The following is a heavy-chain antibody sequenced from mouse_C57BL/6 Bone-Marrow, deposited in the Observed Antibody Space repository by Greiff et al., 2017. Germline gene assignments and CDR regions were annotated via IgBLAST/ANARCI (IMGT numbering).Heavy chain of an antibody. V-gene: IGHV1-69*01. CDR2: IDPSDSST. Sequence: QVQLQQPGAELVMPGASVKLSCKASGYTFTSYWMHWVKQRPGQGLEWIGEIDPSDSSTNYNQKFKGKSTLTVDKPSSTAYMQLSSLTSEDSAVYYCAREGDGVPAYWGQGTLVTVSA. CDR1: GYTFTSYW. D-gene: IGHD2-13*01. CDR3: AREGDGVPAY. J-gene: IGHJ3*01.